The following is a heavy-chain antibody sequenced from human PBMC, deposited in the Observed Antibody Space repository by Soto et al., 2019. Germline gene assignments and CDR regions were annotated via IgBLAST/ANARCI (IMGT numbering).Heavy chain of an antibody. V-gene: IGHV4-61*01. D-gene: IGHD3-22*01. CDR1: DVSVSSDSSY. CDR3: ARGGYFHYFDY. CDR2: IYDSGST. J-gene: IGHJ4*02. Sequence: SETLSLTCSVSDVSVSSDSSYWTWIRQPPGKGLEWIGYIYDSGSTNYNPSLKSRVTISVDTSKNQSSLKLSSVTAADTAVYYCARGGYFHYFDYWGQGTLVTVSS.